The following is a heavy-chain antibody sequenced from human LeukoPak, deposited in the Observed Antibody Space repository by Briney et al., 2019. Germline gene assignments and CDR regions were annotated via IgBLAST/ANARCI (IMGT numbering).Heavy chain of an antibody. CDR3: ARFGVVGATTDGSTNYYYYGMDV. V-gene: IGHV3-33*01. CDR1: GFTFSRYG. CDR2: IWYDGSNK. J-gene: IGHJ6*02. D-gene: IGHD1-26*01. Sequence: PGRSLRLSCAASGFTFSRYGMHWVRQAPGKGLEWVAVIWYDGSNKYYADSVKGRFTISRDNSKNTLYLQMNSLRAEDTAVYYCARFGVVGATTDGSTNYYYYGMDVWGQGTTVTVSS.